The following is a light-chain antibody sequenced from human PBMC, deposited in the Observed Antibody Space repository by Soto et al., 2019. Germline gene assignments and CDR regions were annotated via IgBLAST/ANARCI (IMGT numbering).Light chain of an antibody. J-gene: IGKJ4*01. CDR2: DAS. V-gene: IGKV3-11*01. CDR1: QSVSDY. CDR3: QQRVNWPPT. Sequence: EVVLTQSPASLSLSPGDRATLSCRADQSVSDYLAWYQQKPGQPPRLLFFDASSRATGVPHRFSAGGSGTDYTLVISSLLPEDFAVYYCQQRVNWPPTFGGGTKVEI.